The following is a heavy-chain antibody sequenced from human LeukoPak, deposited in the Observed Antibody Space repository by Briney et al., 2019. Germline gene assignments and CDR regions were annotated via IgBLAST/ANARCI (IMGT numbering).Heavy chain of an antibody. Sequence: GGSLRLSCAASGFTFSNYGMHWVRQAPGKGLEWVAFIRSDGSDKFYADSVKGRFTISRDNSKNTLYLQMNSLRAEDTAAYYCAKDRNSGSYYDYWGQGTLVTVSS. V-gene: IGHV3-30*02. J-gene: IGHJ4*02. CDR3: AKDRNSGSYYDY. CDR1: GFTFSNYG. CDR2: IRSDGSDK. D-gene: IGHD3-10*01.